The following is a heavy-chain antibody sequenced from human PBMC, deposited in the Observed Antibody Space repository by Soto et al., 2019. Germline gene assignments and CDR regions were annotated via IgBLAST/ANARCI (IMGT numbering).Heavy chain of an antibody. V-gene: IGHV3-15*07. CDR2: IKSKTDGGTT. CDR3: TTDSLISNSFYYYYYGMDV. J-gene: IGHJ6*02. D-gene: IGHD4-4*01. CDR1: GFTFSNAW. Sequence: GGSLRLSCAASGFTFSNAWMNWVRQAPGKGLEWVGRIKSKTDGGTTDYAAPVKGRFTISRDDSKNTLYLQMNSLKTEDTAVYYCTTDSLISNSFYYYYYGMDVWGQGTTVTVSS.